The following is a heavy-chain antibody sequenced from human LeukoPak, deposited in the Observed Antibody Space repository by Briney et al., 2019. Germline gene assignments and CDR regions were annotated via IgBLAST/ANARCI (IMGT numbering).Heavy chain of an antibody. J-gene: IGHJ4*02. Sequence: SETLSLTCTVSGASFSNDYHWGWIRQSPGKGLEWIGTMGYGGRTYFSPSLKSRVSLSIDMSRTYFSLILKSVSAADTAVYYCARTKGRAVGQTAFQYWGQGTLVTVSA. V-gene: IGHV4-39*07. D-gene: IGHD1-26*01. CDR3: ARTKGRAVGQTAFQY. CDR2: MGYGGRT. CDR1: GASFSNDYH.